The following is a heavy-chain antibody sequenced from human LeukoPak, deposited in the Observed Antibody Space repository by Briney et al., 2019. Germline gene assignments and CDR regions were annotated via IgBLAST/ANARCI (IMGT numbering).Heavy chain of an antibody. V-gene: IGHV3-33*01. CDR1: GFTFSSYA. CDR2: IWYNGTNK. J-gene: IGHJ4*02. Sequence: GGSLRLSCAASGFTFSSYAMHWVRQAPGKGLEWVAVIWYNGTNKYYADSVKGRFTISRDNSKNTRYLQMDSLRAEDTAVYYCARTQGRFYGSGSYEGFDYWGQGTLVTVSS. D-gene: IGHD3-10*01. CDR3: ARTQGRFYGSGSYEGFDY.